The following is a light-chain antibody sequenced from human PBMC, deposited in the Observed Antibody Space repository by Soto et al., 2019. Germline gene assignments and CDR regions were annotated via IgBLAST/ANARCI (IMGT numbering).Light chain of an antibody. V-gene: IGKV3-15*01. Sequence: IVLTQSPSTRSVAPWYRATLFCVASQSVSSNLAWYQQTPGQAPRLLIYDASTRATVIPARFSGSGSGIEFTLTISSLQSEDFAVYYCQQYDNWPIFTFGPGTKVDIK. J-gene: IGKJ3*01. CDR2: DAS. CDR1: QSVSSN. CDR3: QQYDNWPIFT.